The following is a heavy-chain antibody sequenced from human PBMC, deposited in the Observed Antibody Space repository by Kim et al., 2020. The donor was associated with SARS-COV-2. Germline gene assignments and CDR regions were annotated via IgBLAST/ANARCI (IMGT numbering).Heavy chain of an antibody. J-gene: IGHJ5*02. V-gene: IGHV1-69*13. CDR1: GGTFSSYA. CDR2: IIPIFGTA. CDR3: ARDTNDILTGYSDKNWFDP. Sequence: SVKVSCKAPGGTFSSYAISWVRQAPGQGLEWMGGIIPIFGTANYAQKFQGRVTITADESTSTAYMELSSLRSEDTAVYYCARDTNDILTGYSDKNWFDPWGQGTLVTVSS. D-gene: IGHD3-9*01.